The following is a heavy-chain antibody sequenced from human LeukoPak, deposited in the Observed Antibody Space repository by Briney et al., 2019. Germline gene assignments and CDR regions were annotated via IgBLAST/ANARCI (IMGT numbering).Heavy chain of an antibody. CDR1: GYTFTGYY. D-gene: IGHD6-13*01. V-gene: IGHV1-2*02. J-gene: IGHJ6*03. CDR2: INPNSGGT. Sequence: ASVKVSCKASGYTFTGYYMHWVRQAPGQGLEWMGWINPNSGGTNYAQKFQGRVTMTRDTSISTAYMELSRLRSDGTAVYYCARDPIAAAGSTYYYYYYMDVWGKGTTVTVSS. CDR3: ARDPIAAAGSTYYYYYYMDV.